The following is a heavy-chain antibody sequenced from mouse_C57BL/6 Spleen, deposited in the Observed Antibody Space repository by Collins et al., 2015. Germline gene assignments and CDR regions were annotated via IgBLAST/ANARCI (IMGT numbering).Heavy chain of an antibody. J-gene: IGHJ2*01. Sequence: EVQLVESGGGLVKPGGSLKLSCAASGFAFSSYDMSWVRQTPEKRLEWVAYISSGGGSTYYPDTVKGRFTISRDNAKNTLYLQMSSLKSEDTAMYYCARHGSSSYYFDYWGQGTTLTVSS. CDR2: ISSGGGST. CDR1: GFAFSSYD. CDR3: ARHGSSSYYFDY. D-gene: IGHD1-1*01. V-gene: IGHV5-12-1*01.